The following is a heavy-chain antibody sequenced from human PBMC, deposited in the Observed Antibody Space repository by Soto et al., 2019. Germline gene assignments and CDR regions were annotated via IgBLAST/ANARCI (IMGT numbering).Heavy chain of an antibody. CDR2: INHSGST. CDR1: GLSFSGYY. Sequence: SETLSLTCAVYGLSFSGYYWSWIRQTPGKGLEWIGEINHSGSTNYNPSLKSRVTISVDTSKNQFSLKLSSVTAADTAVYYCARVRGAGWFIMMSTYGMDVWGQGTTVTVSS. CDR3: ARVRGAGWFIMMSTYGMDV. V-gene: IGHV4-34*01. D-gene: IGHD3-16*01. J-gene: IGHJ6*02.